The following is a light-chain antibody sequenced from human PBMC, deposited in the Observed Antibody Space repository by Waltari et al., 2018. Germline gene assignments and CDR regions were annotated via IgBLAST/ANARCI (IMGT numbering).Light chain of an antibody. Sequence: EIVMTQSPATLSVSPGESATLSCRASQSVSSKLAWDQPIPGQAPRLLIYDAATRATAIPARFTAGGSGTAFTLSISSLQDEDFSVYYCQQYNQWPRTFGQGTKVEIK. CDR3: QQYNQWPRT. J-gene: IGKJ1*01. CDR1: QSVSSK. CDR2: DAA. V-gene: IGKV3-15*01.